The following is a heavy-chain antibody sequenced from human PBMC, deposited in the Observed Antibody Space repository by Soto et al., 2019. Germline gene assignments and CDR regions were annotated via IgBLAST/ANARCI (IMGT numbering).Heavy chain of an antibody. V-gene: IGHV3-23*01. CDR3: AKGRRYSGYEYGWYFDL. D-gene: IGHD5-12*01. Sequence: EVQLLESGGGLVQPGGSLRLSCAASGFTFSSYAMSWVRQAPGKGLEWVSAISGSGGSTYYADSVKGRFTISRDNSKNTLYLQMNSLRAEDTAVYYCAKGRRYSGYEYGWYFDLWGRGTLVTVSS. CDR1: GFTFSSYA. J-gene: IGHJ2*01. CDR2: ISGSGGST.